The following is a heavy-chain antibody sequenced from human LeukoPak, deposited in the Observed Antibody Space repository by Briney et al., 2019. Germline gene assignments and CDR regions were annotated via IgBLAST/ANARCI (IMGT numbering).Heavy chain of an antibody. V-gene: IGHV3-23*01. Sequence: GGSLRLSCAASGFIFSNHAMGWVHQAPGKALEWVSSVSVRGDATFYAESVKGRFTISRDNSQNTLYLQLNSLRPEDTAVYYCARDPTLFYGDYVDYWGQGTLVTVSS. D-gene: IGHD4-17*01. CDR3: ARDPTLFYGDYVDY. CDR2: VSVRGDAT. J-gene: IGHJ4*02. CDR1: GFIFSNHA.